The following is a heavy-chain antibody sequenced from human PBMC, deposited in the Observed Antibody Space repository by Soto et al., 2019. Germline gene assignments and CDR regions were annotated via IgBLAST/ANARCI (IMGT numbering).Heavy chain of an antibody. CDR3: AKLVFKEVVVAATGTDF. J-gene: IGHJ4*02. CDR1: TFTFSSYA. V-gene: IGHV3-23*01. D-gene: IGHD2-15*01. CDR2: ISGSGGNT. Sequence: PGVSLRLSCAASTFTFSSYAMSWVRQAPGKGLEWVSAISGSGGNTYYADSVKGRFTISRDNSKNTLYPQMNSLRAEDTAVYYCAKLVFKEVVVAATGTDFWGQGTLVTVSS.